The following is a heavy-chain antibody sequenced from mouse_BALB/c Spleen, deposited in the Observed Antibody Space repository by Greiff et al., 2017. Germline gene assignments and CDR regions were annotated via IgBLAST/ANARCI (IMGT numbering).Heavy chain of an antibody. V-gene: IGHV10-1*02. CDR3: VRSYFYYAMDY. D-gene: IGHD2-10*01. CDR2: IRSKSNNYAT. J-gene: IGHJ4*01. Sequence: EVQVVESGGGLVQPKGSLKLSCAASGFTFNTYAMNWVRQAPGKGLEWVARIRSKSNNYATYYADSVKDRFTISRDDSQSMLYLQMNNLKTEDTAMYYCVRSYFYYAMDYWGQGTSVTVSS. CDR1: GFTFNTYA.